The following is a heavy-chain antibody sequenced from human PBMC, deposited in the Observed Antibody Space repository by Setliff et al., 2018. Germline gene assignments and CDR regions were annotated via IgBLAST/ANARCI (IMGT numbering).Heavy chain of an antibody. CDR2: IYHSGSS. D-gene: IGHD5-12*01. J-gene: IGHJ6*02. Sequence: SETLSLTCTVAGGSISRRSYYWGWIRQPPGKGLEWIGSIYHSGSSYYNPSLRSRVTISVDTSKNQFSLILRSVTAVATAVYYCARDQWVRSPPLYFSYSMDVWGQGTTVTVSS. CDR1: GGSISRRSYY. CDR3: ARDQWVRSPPLYFSYSMDV. V-gene: IGHV4-39*07.